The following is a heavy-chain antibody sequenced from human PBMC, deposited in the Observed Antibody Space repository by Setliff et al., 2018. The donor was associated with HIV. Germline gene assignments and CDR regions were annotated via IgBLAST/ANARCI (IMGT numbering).Heavy chain of an antibody. CDR1: GGSFSGYY. CDR2: VSHSGNT. J-gene: IGHJ4*02. D-gene: IGHD3-10*01. V-gene: IGHV4-38-2*01. Sequence: SETLSLTCAVYGGSFSGYYWVWVRQPPGKGLEWIGSVSHSGNTAYNISLKRRVTISIDNSNNHFSLKLRSVTAADTAVYYCVSQPESRWQIEYWGQGTLVTVSS. CDR3: VSQPESRWQIEY.